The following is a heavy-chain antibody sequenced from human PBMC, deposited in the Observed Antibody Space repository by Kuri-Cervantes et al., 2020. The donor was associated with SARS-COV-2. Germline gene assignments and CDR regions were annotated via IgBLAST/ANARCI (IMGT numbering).Heavy chain of an antibody. V-gene: IGHV3-7*03. D-gene: IGHD3-3*01. J-gene: IGHJ4*02. CDR2: IKEDGNEK. CDR3: AKARKGDLRPTVFDY. Sequence: GGSLRLSCAASGFTFSNYWMTWVRQAPGKGPEWVANIKEDGNEKYYVDSVKGRFTISRDNAKNLLYLEMNSLRAEDMALYYCAKARKGDLRPTVFDYWGQGTLVTVSS. CDR1: GFTFSNYW.